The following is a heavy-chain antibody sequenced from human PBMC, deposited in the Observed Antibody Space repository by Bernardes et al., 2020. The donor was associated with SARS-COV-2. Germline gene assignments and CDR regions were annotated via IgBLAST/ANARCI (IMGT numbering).Heavy chain of an antibody. CDR1: GFTFSRYW. CDR3: ARDDCSGGTCYSAYFDY. CDR2: IKEDGSAK. D-gene: IGHD2-15*01. V-gene: IGHV3-7*01. Sequence: GGSLRLSCAASGFTFSRYWMSWVRQAPGKGLEWVANIKEDGSAKFYVDSVRGRFTISRDNAKNSLYLQMNSLRAEDTAMYYCARDDCSGGTCYSAYFDYWGQGTLVTVSS. J-gene: IGHJ4*02.